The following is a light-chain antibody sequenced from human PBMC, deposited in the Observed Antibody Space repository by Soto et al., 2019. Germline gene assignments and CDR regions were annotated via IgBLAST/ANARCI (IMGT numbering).Light chain of an antibody. Sequence: DIQLTQSPIFLSASVGDRVTISCRASQAMFIYLAWYQQKPGKAPNLLIFGASTLQSGVPSRFSGSGSGTEFTLTISSLQPEDFATYYCQQLNSHPRTFGQGTKLEIK. J-gene: IGKJ2*01. CDR2: GAS. CDR1: QAMFIY. V-gene: IGKV1-9*01. CDR3: QQLNSHPRT.